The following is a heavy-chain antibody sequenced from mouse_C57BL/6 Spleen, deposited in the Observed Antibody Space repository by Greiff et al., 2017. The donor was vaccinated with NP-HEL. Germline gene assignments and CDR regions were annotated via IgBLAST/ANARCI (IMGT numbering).Heavy chain of an antibody. CDR2: INPNSGST. V-gene: IGHV1-64*01. J-gene: IGHJ2*01. CDR1: GYTFTSYW. D-gene: IGHD2-12*01. CDR3: ARVGNYYNYFDY. Sequence: QVQLQQPGAELVKPGASVKLSCKASGYTFTSYWMHWVKQRPGQGLEWIGMINPNSGSTNYNEKFKSKATLPVDKSSSTDYMQLSSLSAEDSAVYYCARVGNYYNYFDYWGQGTTLTVSS.